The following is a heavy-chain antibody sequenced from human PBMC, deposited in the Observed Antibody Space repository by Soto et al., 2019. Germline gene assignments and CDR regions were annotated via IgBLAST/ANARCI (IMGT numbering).Heavy chain of an antibody. CDR1: GFTFSSYA. V-gene: IGHV3-23*01. J-gene: IGHJ4*02. CDR3: VNGGGSYRGGAFDY. D-gene: IGHD3-16*02. CDR2: ISGRGGNT. Sequence: EVQLLESGGGLVQPGGSLRLSCAASGFTFSSYAMSWVRQAPGKGLEWVSAISGRGGNTYYADSVKGRFTISRDNSKNTLYVQMNRVRAGDTAVNYCVNGGGSYRGGAFDYWGQGTLVTVSS.